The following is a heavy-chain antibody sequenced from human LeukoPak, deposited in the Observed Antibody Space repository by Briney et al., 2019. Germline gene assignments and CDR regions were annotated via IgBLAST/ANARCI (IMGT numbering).Heavy chain of an antibody. CDR3: ARDGQRWLQLDHFDY. D-gene: IGHD5-24*01. CDR2: ISSSSSYI. J-gene: IGHJ4*02. CDR1: GFIFSSYS. Sequence: GGSLRLSCVASGFIFSSYSMTWVRQAPGKGLEWVSSISSSSSYIYYADSVKGRFTISRDNAKNSLYLQMNSLRAEDTAVYYCARDGQRWLQLDHFDYWGQGTLVTVSS. V-gene: IGHV3-21*01.